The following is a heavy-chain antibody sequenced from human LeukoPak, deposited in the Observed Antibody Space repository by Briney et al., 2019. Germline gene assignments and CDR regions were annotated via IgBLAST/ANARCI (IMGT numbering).Heavy chain of an antibody. CDR3: ARENWFDT. J-gene: IGHJ5*02. Sequence: GASVKVSCKASGYNFIGYYMHWVRQAPGQGLEWMGRINPNSGATNYARNFQGRVTMTRDTFITTTYMELSSLTSDDTAVYYCARENWFDTWGQGTLVTVSS. CDR2: INPNSGAT. CDR1: GYNFIGYY. V-gene: IGHV1-2*06.